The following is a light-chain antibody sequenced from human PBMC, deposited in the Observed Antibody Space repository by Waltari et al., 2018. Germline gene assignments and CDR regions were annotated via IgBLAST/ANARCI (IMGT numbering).Light chain of an antibody. J-gene: IGKJ1*01. V-gene: IGKV4-1*01. CDR1: QSLLYTYNNKNY. CDR2: WAS. CDR3: LQYLHTPRT. Sequence: DVVMTQSPDSLAVSLGERATINCKSSQSLLYTYNNKNYLAWYQQKPGQPPKILIYWASIRESGVPDRFSGSGSGTDFTLTISGLQAEDVASYFCLQYLHTPRTFGQGTKVEIK.